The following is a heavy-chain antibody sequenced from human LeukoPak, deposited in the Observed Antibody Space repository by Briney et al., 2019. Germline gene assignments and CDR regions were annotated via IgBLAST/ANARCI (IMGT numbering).Heavy chain of an antibody. CDR2: IYHSGST. J-gene: IGHJ5*02. V-gene: IGHV4-30-2*01. D-gene: IGHD3-10*01. CDR1: GGSISSGGYS. Sequence: TLSLTCTVSGGSISSGGYSWSWIRQPPGKGLEWIGYIYHSGSTYYNPSLKSRVTISVDRSKNQFSLKLSSVTAADTAVYYCARSRITMVRGAPNWFDPWGQGTLVTVSS. CDR3: ARSRITMVRGAPNWFDP.